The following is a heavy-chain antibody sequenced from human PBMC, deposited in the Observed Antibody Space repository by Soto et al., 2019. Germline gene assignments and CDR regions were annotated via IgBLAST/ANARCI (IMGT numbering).Heavy chain of an antibody. CDR1: GFTSSSYA. V-gene: IGHV3-30-3*01. CDR3: ARDSSGYTHYDFWSGDTPQRSNYYHYGMDV. CDR2: ISYDGSNK. D-gene: IGHD3-3*01. Sequence: PGGSLRLSCAASGFTSSSYAMHWVRQAPGKGLEWVAVISYDGSNKYYADSVKGRFTISRDNSKNTLYLQMNSLRAEDTAVYYCARDSSGYTHYDFWSGDTPQRSNYYHYGMDVWGQGTTVTVSS. J-gene: IGHJ6*02.